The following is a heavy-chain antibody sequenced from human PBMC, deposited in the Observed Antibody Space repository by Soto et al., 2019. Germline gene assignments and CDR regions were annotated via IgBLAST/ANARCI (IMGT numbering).Heavy chain of an antibody. CDR3: AKRSWRGYGSDTSRYTKNY. Sequence: ASVKVSCKAPGYTFTSDDINSVRQATGQGLEWMGWMNPDSGNTGFAQKFQGRGTMTSNTSMNTAYMELSSLTYEDTAAHFCAKRSWRGYGSDTSRYTKNYWGKGTLVTVSS. D-gene: IGHD2-2*02. CDR1: GYTFTSDD. J-gene: IGHJ4*02. CDR2: MNPDSGNT. V-gene: IGHV1-8*01.